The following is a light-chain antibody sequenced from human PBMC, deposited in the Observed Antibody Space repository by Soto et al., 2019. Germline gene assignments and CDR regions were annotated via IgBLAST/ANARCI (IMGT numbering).Light chain of an antibody. CDR1: NSDVGAYNY. V-gene: IGLV2-14*01. CDR3: SSYTASTTYV. Sequence: QSVLTQPASVSGSPGQSITISCTGTNSDVGAYNYVSWYQHHPGEAPKIIIYDVSDRPSGVSNRFSGSKSGNTASLTMSGLQAEDEADYYCSSYTASTTYVFGTGTKLTVL. CDR2: DVS. J-gene: IGLJ1*01.